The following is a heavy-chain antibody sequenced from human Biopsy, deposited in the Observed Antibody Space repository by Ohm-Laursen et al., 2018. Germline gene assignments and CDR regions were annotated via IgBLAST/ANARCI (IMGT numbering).Heavy chain of an antibody. Sequence: ESSVKVSCQAYGYTFTTYYIHWVRQAPGQGLEWMGIINPGGNSTAYTQNFQGRVTMTWDTSTTTVYMELSSLRSEDTAVYYCVLASFDYWGQGTLVTVSS. V-gene: IGHV1-46*01. CDR2: INPGGNST. J-gene: IGHJ4*02. CDR1: GYTFTTYY. CDR3: VLASFDY.